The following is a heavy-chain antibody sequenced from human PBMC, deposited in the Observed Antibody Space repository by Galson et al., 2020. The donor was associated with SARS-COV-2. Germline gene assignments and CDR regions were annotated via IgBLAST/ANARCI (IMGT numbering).Heavy chain of an antibody. Sequence: SETLSLTCTVSGASISSGSYYWSWIRQPAGQGLEWIGRIYTSGTTSYNPSLKSRVTISVDTSKNQFSLSLSSVTAADTAVYYCARGPVVGTGDWGQGTLVTVSS. V-gene: IGHV4-61*02. D-gene: IGHD6-19*01. CDR3: ARGPVVGTGD. CDR1: GASISSGSYY. J-gene: IGHJ4*02. CDR2: IYTSGTT.